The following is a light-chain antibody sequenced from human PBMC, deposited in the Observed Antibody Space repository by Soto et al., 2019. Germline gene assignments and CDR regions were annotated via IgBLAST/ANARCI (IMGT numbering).Light chain of an antibody. Sequence: EVVMTQSPATLSVSPGERATLSCRASQSVSSDLAWYQHKPGQAPRLLIYGASSRATGIPVRFSGSGSGTDFTLSISGLEPDDFAVYYCQQRSNWPPLTFGGGTKVEIK. CDR2: GAS. V-gene: IGKV3-11*01. J-gene: IGKJ4*01. CDR3: QQRSNWPPLT. CDR1: QSVSSD.